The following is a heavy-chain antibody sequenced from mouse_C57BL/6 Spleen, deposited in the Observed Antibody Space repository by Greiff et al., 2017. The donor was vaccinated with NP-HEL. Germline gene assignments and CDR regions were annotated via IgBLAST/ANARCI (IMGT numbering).Heavy chain of an antibody. CDR1: GYAFSSYW. V-gene: IGHV1-80*01. CDR3: ARKGLGVYSYAMDY. D-gene: IGHD2-1*01. CDR2: IYPGDGDT. J-gene: IGHJ4*01. Sequence: QVQLQQSGAELVKPGASVKISCKASGYAFSSYWMNWVKQRPGKGLEWIGQIYPGDGDTNYNGKFKGKATLTADKSSSTAYMQLSSLTSEDSAVYFCARKGLGVYSYAMDYWGQGTSVTVSS.